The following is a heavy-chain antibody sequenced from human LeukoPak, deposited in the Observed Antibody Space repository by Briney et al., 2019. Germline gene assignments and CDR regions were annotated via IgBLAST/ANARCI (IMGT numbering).Heavy chain of an antibody. CDR3: ASIAAASDAFDI. J-gene: IGHJ3*02. CDR1: GYTFTTYD. D-gene: IGHD6-13*01. CDR2: MNPNSGNT. Sequence: ASVKVSCKASGYTFTTYDITWVRQATGQGLEWMGWMNPNSGNTGYAQKFQGRVTMTRNTSISTAYMELSSLRSEDTAVYYCASIAAASDAFDIWGQGTMVTVSS. V-gene: IGHV1-8*02.